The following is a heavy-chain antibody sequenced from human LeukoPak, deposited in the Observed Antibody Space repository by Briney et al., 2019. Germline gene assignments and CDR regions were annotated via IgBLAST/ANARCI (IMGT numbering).Heavy chain of an antibody. CDR1: GFTFSSYA. CDR3: AREDVGHDAFDI. Sequence: QLGGSLRLSCAASGFTFSSYAMHWVRQAPGKGLEWVAVISYDGSNKYYADSVKGRFTISRDNSENTLYLQMNSLRAEDTAVYYCAREDVGHDAFDIWGQGTMVTVSS. V-gene: IGHV3-30-3*01. CDR2: ISYDGSNK. J-gene: IGHJ3*02.